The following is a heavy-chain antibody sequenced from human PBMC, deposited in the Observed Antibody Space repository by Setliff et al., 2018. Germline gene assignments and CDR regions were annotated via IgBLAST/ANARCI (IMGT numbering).Heavy chain of an antibody. CDR1: GFTFSTYT. D-gene: IGHD4-17*01. CDR3: AKVYRDYGNSVDAFDV. CDR2: ISSRSSTT. J-gene: IGHJ3*01. Sequence: GGSLRLSCAASGFTFSTYTMNWVRQAPGKGLEWISYISSRSSTTHYADSVKGRFTISRDDAKNSLYLQMNSLRVEDTAVYFCAKVYRDYGNSVDAFDVWGQGTMVTVSS. V-gene: IGHV3-48*01.